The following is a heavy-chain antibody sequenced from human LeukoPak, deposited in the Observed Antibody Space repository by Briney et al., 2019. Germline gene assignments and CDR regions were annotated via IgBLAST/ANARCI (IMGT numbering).Heavy chain of an antibody. D-gene: IGHD5-18*01. CDR2: IYHSGST. V-gene: IGHV4-59*01. CDR1: GASISSYY. CDR3: ARDDGTAILDY. J-gene: IGHJ4*02. Sequence: SETLSLTCTVSGASISSYYWSWIRQPPGKGLEWIGEIYHSGSTNYNPSLKSRVTISVDTSKNQFSLKLSSVTAADTAVYYCARDDGTAILDYWGQGTLVTVSS.